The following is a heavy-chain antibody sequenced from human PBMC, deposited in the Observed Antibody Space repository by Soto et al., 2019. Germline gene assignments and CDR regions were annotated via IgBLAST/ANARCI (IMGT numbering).Heavy chain of an antibody. J-gene: IGHJ4*02. CDR1: GFTFDDYS. Sequence: VQLLESGGGLAQPGGSLRLSCVGSGFTFDDYSMSWVRQAPGKGLEWVSCIGASGTITYYAEAVKGRFRISRDNSNNTLDLEMNGLRADDTATYYCAKDWARGFRYYFDYWGQGSLVAVSS. D-gene: IGHD3-10*01. CDR3: AKDWARGFRYYFDY. V-gene: IGHV3-23*01. CDR2: IGASGTIT.